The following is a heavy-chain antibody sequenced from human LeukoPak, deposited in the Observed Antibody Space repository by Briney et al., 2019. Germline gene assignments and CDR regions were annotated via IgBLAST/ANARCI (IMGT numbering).Heavy chain of an antibody. J-gene: IGHJ4*02. CDR1: GYSFTTYW. CDR2: IYPGDSDT. CDR3: ARSRSYSRSPFDY. Sequence: GESLKISCKGSGYSFTTYWIGWVRQMPGKGLEWMGIIYPGDSDTTYSPSFQGQVTTSADKSISTAYLQWSSLKASDTDMYYCARSRSYSRSPFDYWGQGTLVTVSS. D-gene: IGHD3-10*01. V-gene: IGHV5-51*01.